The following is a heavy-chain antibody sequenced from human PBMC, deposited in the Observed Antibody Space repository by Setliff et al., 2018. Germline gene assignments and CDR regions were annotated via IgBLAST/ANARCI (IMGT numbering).Heavy chain of an antibody. Sequence: GASVKVSCKASGYTFISYDISWVRQATGQGLEWMGWMNPNSGNTGYAQKFQGRVTMTRNTSISTAYMELSSLRSEDTAVYYCAMKGGDFPSSWYTFDYWGQGTLVTVSS. J-gene: IGHJ4*02. CDR1: GYTFISYD. CDR2: MNPNSGNT. CDR3: AMKGGDFPSSWYTFDY. V-gene: IGHV1-8*01. D-gene: IGHD6-13*01.